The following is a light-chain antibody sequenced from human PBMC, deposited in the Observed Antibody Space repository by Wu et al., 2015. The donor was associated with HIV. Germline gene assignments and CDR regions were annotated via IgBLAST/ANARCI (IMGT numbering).Light chain of an antibody. V-gene: IGKV3-20*01. Sequence: EIVMTQSPATLSVSPGERATLSCRASQSVSSSYLAWYQQKPGQAPRLLIYGVSKRATGIPDRFSGSGSGTDFTLTISRLEPEDFAVYYCQQYGGSPMYTFGQGTKLEI. J-gene: IGKJ2*01. CDR1: QSVSSSY. CDR2: GVS. CDR3: QQYGGSPMYT.